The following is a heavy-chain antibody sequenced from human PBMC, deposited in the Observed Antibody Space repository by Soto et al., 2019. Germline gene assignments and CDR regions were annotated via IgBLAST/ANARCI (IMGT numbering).Heavy chain of an antibody. Sequence: GGSLRLSRVGSGFRFSDYPLNWFRQAPGQGLEWVANIKRRGTSTNYVDSVRGRFSTSRDNTRNSFYLNMDSLRVGDTATYYCVRGTPTPGLDIWGRGTTVTVSS. CDR2: IKRRGTST. CDR3: VRGTPTPGLDI. V-gene: IGHV3-7*03. D-gene: IGHD1-1*01. CDR1: GFRFSDYP. J-gene: IGHJ6*02.